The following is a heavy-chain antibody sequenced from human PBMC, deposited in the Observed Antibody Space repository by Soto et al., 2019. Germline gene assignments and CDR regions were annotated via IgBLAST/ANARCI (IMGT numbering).Heavy chain of an antibody. J-gene: IGHJ6*02. CDR1: GGTFSSYT. Sequence: QVQLVQSGAEVKKPGSSVKVSCKASGGTFSSYTISWVRQAPGQGLEWMGRIIPILGIANYAQKFQGRVTIPXXKXTXXAYMELSSLRSEDTAVYHCAGGIQLWPYYYYGMDVWGQGTTVTVSS. CDR3: AGGIQLWPYYYYGMDV. CDR2: IIPILGIA. D-gene: IGHD5-18*01. V-gene: IGHV1-69*02.